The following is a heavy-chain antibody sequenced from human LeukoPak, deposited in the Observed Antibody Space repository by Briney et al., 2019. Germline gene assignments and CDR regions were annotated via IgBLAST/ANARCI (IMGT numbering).Heavy chain of an antibody. D-gene: IGHD3-22*01. J-gene: IGHJ4*02. V-gene: IGHV4-30-2*01. Sequence: PSQTLSLTCTVYGGSISSGGYYWSWIRQPPGKGLEWIGYIYHSGSTYYNPSLKSRVTISVDRSKNQFSLKLSSVTAADTAVYYCARVYYYDSSGYDDYWGQGTLVTGSS. CDR3: ARVYYYDSSGYDDY. CDR2: IYHSGST. CDR1: GGSISSGGYY.